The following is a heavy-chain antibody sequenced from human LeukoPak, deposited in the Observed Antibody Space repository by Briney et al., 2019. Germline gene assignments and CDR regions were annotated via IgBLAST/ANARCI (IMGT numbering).Heavy chain of an antibody. V-gene: IGHV1-69*05. J-gene: IGHJ3*02. CDR3: ASQTGTTRGHDAFDI. CDR1: GGTFSSYA. Sequence: SVKVSCKASGGTFSSYAISWVRQAPGQGLEWMGGIIPIFGTANYAQKFQGRVTITTDESTSTAYMELSSLRSEDTAVYYCASQTGTTRGHDAFDIWGQGTMVTVSP. D-gene: IGHD1-1*01. CDR2: IIPIFGTA.